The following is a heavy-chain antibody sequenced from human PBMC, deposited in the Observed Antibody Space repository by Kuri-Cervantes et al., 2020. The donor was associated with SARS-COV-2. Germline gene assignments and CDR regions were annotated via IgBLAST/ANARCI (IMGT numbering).Heavy chain of an antibody. J-gene: IGHJ5*02. CDR2: INHTGSA. CDR3: ARGVVTIYGFLVLLPAPGWLDP. Sequence: ESLKISCAVYGGSFSGYYWTWIRQPPMKGLEWIGEINHTGSATYNPSLKSRVTISVDTSKNLFSLKLTSVTAADTAVYFCARGVVTIYGFLVLLPAPGWLDPWGQGTLVTVSS. D-gene: IGHD3-3*01. V-gene: IGHV4-34*01. CDR1: GGSFSGYY.